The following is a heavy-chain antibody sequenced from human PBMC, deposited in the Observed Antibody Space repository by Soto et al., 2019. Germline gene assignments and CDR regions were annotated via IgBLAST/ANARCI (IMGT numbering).Heavy chain of an antibody. V-gene: IGHV4-59*08. Sequence: TLSLTCPVDGGSISSYYWSWIRQPPGKGLEWIGYIYYSGSTNYNPSLKSRVTISVDTSKNQFSLKLSSVTAADTAVYYCAIKGLGYCSGGSCYSEAFDIWGQGTMVTVSS. D-gene: IGHD2-15*01. CDR1: GGSISSYY. CDR2: IYYSGST. CDR3: AIKGLGYCSGGSCYSEAFDI. J-gene: IGHJ3*02.